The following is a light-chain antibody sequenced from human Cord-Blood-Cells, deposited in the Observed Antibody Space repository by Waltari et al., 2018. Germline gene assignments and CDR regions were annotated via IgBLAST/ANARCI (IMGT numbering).Light chain of an antibody. CDR2: DVS. Sequence: QSALTQPASVSGSPGQSSTISFTGTRSDVVGSNYVSWYQQHPGKAPKLMIYDVSKRPSGVSHRFSGSKSGNTASMTISGLQAEDEADYYCSSYTSSSSWVFGGGTKLTVL. CDR3: SSYTSSSSWV. CDR1: RSDVVGSNY. V-gene: IGLV2-14*01. J-gene: IGLJ3*02.